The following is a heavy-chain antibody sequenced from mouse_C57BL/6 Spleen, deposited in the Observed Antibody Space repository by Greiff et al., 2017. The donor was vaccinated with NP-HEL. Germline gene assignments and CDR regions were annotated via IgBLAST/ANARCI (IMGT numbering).Heavy chain of an antibody. CDR3: ARSSFWFAY. CDR2: IYPGDGDT. D-gene: IGHD6-1*01. V-gene: IGHV1-82*01. CDR1: GYAFSSSW. Sequence: VQLQQSGPELVKPGASVKISCKASGYAFSSSWMNWVKQRPGKGLEWIGRIYPGDGDTNYNGKFKGKATLTADKSSSTAYMQLSSLTSEDSAVYFCARSSFWFAYWGQGTLVTVSA. J-gene: IGHJ3*01.